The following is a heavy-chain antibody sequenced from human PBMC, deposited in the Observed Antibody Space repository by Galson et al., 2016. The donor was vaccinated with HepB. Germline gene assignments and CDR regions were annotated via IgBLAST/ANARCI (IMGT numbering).Heavy chain of an antibody. CDR2: ISYDGSNK. Sequence: SLRLSCAASGFSFSSNAMHWVRQAPGKGLEWVAVISYDGSNKYYADPVKGRFTISRDKSKNTLYLQMNSLRAEDTAVYYCAKDRDCSSAGCYGGIDYWGHGTLVIVSS. V-gene: IGHV3-30-3*01. CDR3: AKDRDCSSAGCYGGIDY. J-gene: IGHJ4*01. CDR1: GFSFSSNA. D-gene: IGHD2-2*01.